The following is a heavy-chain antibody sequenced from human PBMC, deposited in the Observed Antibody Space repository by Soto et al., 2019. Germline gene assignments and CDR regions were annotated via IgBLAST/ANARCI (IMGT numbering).Heavy chain of an antibody. CDR3: AKVFLVDTAYFDY. D-gene: IGHD5-18*01. J-gene: IGHJ4*02. Sequence: GGSLRLSCAASGFTFSSYAMSWVRQAPGKGLEWVSAISGSGGSTYYADSVKGRFTISRDNSKNTLYLQMNSLRAEDTSVYYCAKVFLVDTAYFDYWGQGTLVTVSS. V-gene: IGHV3-23*01. CDR1: GFTFSSYA. CDR2: ISGSGGST.